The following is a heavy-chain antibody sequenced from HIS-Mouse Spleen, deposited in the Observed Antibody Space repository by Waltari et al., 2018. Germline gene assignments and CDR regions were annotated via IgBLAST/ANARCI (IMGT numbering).Heavy chain of an antibody. CDR1: GGPVSSSRYY. D-gene: IGHD6-13*01. CDR2: IYYSGST. J-gene: IGHJ2*01. V-gene: IGHV4-39*07. CDR3: AREIPYSSSWYDWYFDL. Sequence: QLQLQESGPGLVKPSATLSLTCPVSGGPVSSSRYYGGWIRPPPGKGLEWIGSIYYSGSTYYNPSLKSRVTISVDTSKNQFSLKLSSVTAADTAVYYCAREIPYSSSWYDWYFDLWGRGTMVTVSS.